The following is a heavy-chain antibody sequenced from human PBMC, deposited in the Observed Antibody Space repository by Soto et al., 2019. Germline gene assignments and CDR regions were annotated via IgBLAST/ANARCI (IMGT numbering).Heavy chain of an antibody. CDR3: ASLYYYDSSGYRLSDY. V-gene: IGHV3-48*02. J-gene: IGHJ4*02. Sequence: GGSLRLSCAASGFTFSSYSMNWVRQAPGKGLEWVSYISSSSSTIYYADSVKGRFTISRDNAKNSLYLQMNSLRDEDTAVYYCASLYYYDSSGYRLSDYWGQGTLVTVSS. D-gene: IGHD3-22*01. CDR2: ISSSSSTI. CDR1: GFTFSSYS.